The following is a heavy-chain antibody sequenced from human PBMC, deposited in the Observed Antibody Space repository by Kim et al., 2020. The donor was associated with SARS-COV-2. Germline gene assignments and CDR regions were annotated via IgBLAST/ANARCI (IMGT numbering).Heavy chain of an antibody. V-gene: IGHV3-48*03. CDR3: ASQSSSSNAMDN. J-gene: IGHJ4*02. Sequence: YFADSVKGRITVSRDNAKNSLYLQLNSLRDEDTGVYYCASQSSSSNAMDNWGQGTLVTVSS. D-gene: IGHD6-6*01.